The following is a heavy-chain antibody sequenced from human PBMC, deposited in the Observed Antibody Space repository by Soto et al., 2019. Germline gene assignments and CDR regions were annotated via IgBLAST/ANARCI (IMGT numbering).Heavy chain of an antibody. J-gene: IGHJ4*02. Sequence: QVQLVQSGAEVKKPGASVKVSCKASGYTFTSYGISWVRQAPGQGLEWRGWISAHNGNTKYEQKLQGRVTMTTDTSTSTVYMELRSLRSDDTAVYYCARDLGGFPDYWRQGTLVTVSS. CDR1: GYTFTSYG. CDR2: ISAHNGNT. CDR3: ARDLGGFPDY. D-gene: IGHD5-12*01. V-gene: IGHV1-18*01.